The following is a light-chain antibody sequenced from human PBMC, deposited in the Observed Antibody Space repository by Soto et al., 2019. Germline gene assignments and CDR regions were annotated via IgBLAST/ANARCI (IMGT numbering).Light chain of an antibody. CDR1: QGIRND. CDR2: AAS. CDR3: LQDYNYPRT. Sequence: QMTQSPTSMSASVGDIVTITCRASQGIRNDLGWYQQKPGKAPKLLIYAASSLQSGVPSRFSGSGSGTDFTLTFRSLQPEEWATYDCLQDYNYPRTGGQGTKVDIK. V-gene: IGKV1-6*01. J-gene: IGKJ1*01.